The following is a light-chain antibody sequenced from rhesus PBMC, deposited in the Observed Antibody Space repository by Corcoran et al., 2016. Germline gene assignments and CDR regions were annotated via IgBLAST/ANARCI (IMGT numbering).Light chain of an antibody. CDR3: MQALEFPYS. Sequence: DIVMTQTPLSLPVTLGEPASISCRSSQSLLDSEDGNTYLEWYLQKPGQFSLLLIYEVSNRASGVPARFRGSGSDTDFTLKISRVEAEDVGVYYCMQALEFPYSFGQGTKVEIK. V-gene: IGKV2-104*01. CDR1: QSLLDSEDGNTY. J-gene: IGKJ2*01. CDR2: EVS.